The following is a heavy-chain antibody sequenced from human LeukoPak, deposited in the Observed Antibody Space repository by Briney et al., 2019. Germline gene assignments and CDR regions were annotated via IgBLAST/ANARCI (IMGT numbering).Heavy chain of an antibody. J-gene: IGHJ3*02. Sequence: SETLSLTCTVSGDSISTYYWSWIRQSAGKGLEWIGRVYSSGSTKYSPSLKSRVTMSVDTSKNQFSLKLTSVTAADTAVYYCARTLFWSEDIVDAFDMWGQGTMVTVSS. CDR2: VYSSGST. CDR1: GDSISTYY. D-gene: IGHD2-15*01. CDR3: ARTLFWSEDIVDAFDM. V-gene: IGHV4-4*07.